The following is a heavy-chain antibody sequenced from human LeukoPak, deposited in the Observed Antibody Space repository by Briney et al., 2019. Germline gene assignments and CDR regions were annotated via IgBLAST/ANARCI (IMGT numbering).Heavy chain of an antibody. CDR1: GFTFSSYG. V-gene: IGHV3-30*02. Sequence: PGGSLRLSCAASGFTFSSYGMHWVRQAPGKGLEWVAFIRYDGSNKYYADSVKGRFTISRDNSKNTLYLQMNSLRAEDTAVYYRAKEPDYSRGYYYYYYMGVWGKGTTVTVSS. CDR3: AKEPDYSRGYYYYYYMGV. J-gene: IGHJ6*03. CDR2: IRYDGSNK. D-gene: IGHD4-11*01.